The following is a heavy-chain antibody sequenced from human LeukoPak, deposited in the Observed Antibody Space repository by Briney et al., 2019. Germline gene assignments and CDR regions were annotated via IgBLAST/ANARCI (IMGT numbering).Heavy chain of an antibody. Sequence: PGGSLRLSCAASGFTFSSYGMHWVRQAPGKGLEWVAVIWYDGSNKYYADSVKGRFTISRDNSKNTLYLQMNSLRAEDTAVYYCARVRYPGIAAAGTNFDYWGQGTLVTVSS. D-gene: IGHD6-13*01. CDR3: ARVRYPGIAAAGTNFDY. J-gene: IGHJ4*02. CDR2: IWYDGSNK. V-gene: IGHV3-33*01. CDR1: GFTFSSYG.